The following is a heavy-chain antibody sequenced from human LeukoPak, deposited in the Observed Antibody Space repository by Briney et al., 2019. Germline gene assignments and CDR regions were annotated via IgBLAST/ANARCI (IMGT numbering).Heavy chain of an antibody. CDR2: ISAYNGNT. CDR1: GCTFTSYG. Sequence: ASVKVSCKASGCTFTSYGISWVRQAPGQGLEWMGRISAYNGNTNYAQKLQGRVTMTTDTSTSTAYMELRSLRSDDTAVYYCARGEAYYDILTGVDYWGQGTLVTVSS. V-gene: IGHV1-18*01. J-gene: IGHJ4*02. CDR3: ARGEAYYDILTGVDY. D-gene: IGHD3-9*01.